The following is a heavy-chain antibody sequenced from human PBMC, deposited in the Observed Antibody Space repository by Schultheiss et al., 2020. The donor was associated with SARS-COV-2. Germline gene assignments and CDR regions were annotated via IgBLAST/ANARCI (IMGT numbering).Heavy chain of an antibody. D-gene: IGHD3-9*01. CDR2: IKSKTDGGTT. CDR3: TTGYSRAYDILTGYYRELWGFDY. V-gene: IGHV3-15*01. Sequence: GESLKISCAASGFTFSNAWMSWVRQAPGKGLEWVGRIKSKTDGGTTDYAAPVKGRFTISRDDSKNTLYLQMNSLKTEDTAVYYCTTGYSRAYDILTGYYRELWGFDYWGQGTLVTVSS. J-gene: IGHJ4*02. CDR1: GFTFSNAW.